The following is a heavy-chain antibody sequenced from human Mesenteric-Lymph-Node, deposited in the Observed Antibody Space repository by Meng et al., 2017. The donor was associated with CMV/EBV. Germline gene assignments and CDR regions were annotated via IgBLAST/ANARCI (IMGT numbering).Heavy chain of an antibody. CDR2: ISSSGSTI. CDR1: GFTFSSYE. V-gene: IGHV3-48*03. CDR3: ARDHWSGPYYYYGMDV. Sequence: GESLKISCAASGFTFSSYEMNWVRQAPGKGLEWVSYISSSGSTIYYADSVKGRFTISRDNAKNSLYLQMNSLRAEDTAVYYCARDHWSGPYYYYGMDVWGQGTTVTVSS. D-gene: IGHD3-3*01. J-gene: IGHJ6*02.